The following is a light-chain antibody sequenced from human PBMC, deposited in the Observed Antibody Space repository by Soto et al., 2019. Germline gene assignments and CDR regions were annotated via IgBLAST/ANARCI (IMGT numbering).Light chain of an antibody. CDR1: RSDVGSYNL. CDR2: EGS. Sequence: QSALTQPDSLSGSPGQSITISCTGTRSDVGSYNLVSWYQQHPGKAPKLMIYEGSKRPSGVSNRFSGSKSGNTASLTISGLQAEDEADYYCCSYAGSSTVVFGGGTKLTVL. V-gene: IGLV2-23*01. J-gene: IGLJ2*01. CDR3: CSYAGSSTVV.